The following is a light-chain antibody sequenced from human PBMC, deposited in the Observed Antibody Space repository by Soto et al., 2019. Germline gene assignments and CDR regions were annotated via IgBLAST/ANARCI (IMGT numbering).Light chain of an antibody. Sequence: QSVLTQPPSVSGAPGQRVTISCTGSSSNIGAGYDVHWYQQLPGKAPKLLIYGNSNRPSGVPDRFSGSKSGTSASLAITGLQAEDEADYYCQSYDSSLSAVVFGVGTKLTVL. CDR2: GNS. V-gene: IGLV1-40*01. CDR3: QSYDSSLSAVV. J-gene: IGLJ2*01. CDR1: SSNIGAGYD.